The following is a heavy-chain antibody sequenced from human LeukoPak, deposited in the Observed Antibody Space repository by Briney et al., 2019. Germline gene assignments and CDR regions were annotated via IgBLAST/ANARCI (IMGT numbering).Heavy chain of an antibody. D-gene: IGHD6-19*01. CDR1: GFTFSSYG. CDR2: ISYDGSNK. J-gene: IGHJ6*02. Sequence: GRSLRLSCAASGFTFSSYGMHWVRQAPGKGLEWVAVISYDGSNKYYADSVKGRFTISRDNSKNTLYLQMNSLRAEDTAVYYCAKDSDSSGWYVIPGDYYYGMDVWGQGTTVTVSS. CDR3: AKDSDSSGWYVIPGDYYYGMDV. V-gene: IGHV3-30*18.